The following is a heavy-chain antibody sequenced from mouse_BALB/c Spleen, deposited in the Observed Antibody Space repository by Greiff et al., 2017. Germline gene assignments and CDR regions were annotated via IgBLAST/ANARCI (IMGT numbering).Heavy chain of an antibody. V-gene: IGHV2-9*02. CDR3: ARDQGLRLLAY. D-gene: IGHD2-4*01. CDR2: IWAGVST. Sequence: VKLVESGPGLVAPSQSLSITCTVSGFSLTSYGVHWVRQPPGKGLEWLGVIWAGVSTNYNSALMSRLSISKDNSKSQVFLKMNSLQTDDTAMYYCARDQGLRLLAYWGQGTLVTVSA. CDR1: GFSLTSYG. J-gene: IGHJ3*01.